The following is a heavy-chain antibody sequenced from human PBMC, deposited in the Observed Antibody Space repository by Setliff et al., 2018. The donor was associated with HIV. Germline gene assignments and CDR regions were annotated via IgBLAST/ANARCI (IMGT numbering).Heavy chain of an antibody. V-gene: IGHV5-51*01. CDR2: IYPGDSDT. CDR3: ARLSVVTATRIYYFDY. CDR1: GYSFTNYW. D-gene: IGHD2-21*02. Sequence: GESLKISCKGSGYSFTNYWIGWVRQMPGKGLEWMGIIYPGDSDTRYSPSFQGQVTISADKSISTAYLQWSSLKASDTAMYYCARLSVVTATRIYYFDYWGQVTLVTVSS. J-gene: IGHJ4*02.